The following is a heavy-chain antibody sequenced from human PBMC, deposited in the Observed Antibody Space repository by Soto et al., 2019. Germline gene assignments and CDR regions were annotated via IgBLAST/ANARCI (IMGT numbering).Heavy chain of an antibody. V-gene: IGHV1-18*04. CDR1: GFTFTNYG. J-gene: IGHJ4*02. CDR3: ARGMSPDYSHS. CDR2: LNTYNGNT. Sequence: QVQLVQSGAEMRKPGASVKVACKASGFTFTNYGISWVRQAPGQGLEWMGWLNTYNGNTNYAQMLQGRVTMTTDTSTSTAYMELRSLLSDDTAVYFWARGMSPDYSHSWGQGTLVIVSS.